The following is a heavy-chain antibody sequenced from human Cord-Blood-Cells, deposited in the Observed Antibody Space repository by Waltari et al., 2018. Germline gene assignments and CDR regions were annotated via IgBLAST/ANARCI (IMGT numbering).Heavy chain of an antibody. D-gene: IGHD3-9*01. V-gene: IGHV4-34*01. CDR2: INHSGST. CDR3: ARGLRGLRYFDWLLPEYYFDY. CDR1: GGSFSGYY. J-gene: IGHJ4*02. Sequence: QVQLQPWGAGLLKPSETLSLTCAVYGGSFSGYYCSWIRQPPGKGLGWIGEINHSGSTNYNPSLKSRVTISVDTSKNQFSLKLSSVTAADTAVYYCARGLRGLRYFDWLLPEYYFDYWGQGTLVTVSS.